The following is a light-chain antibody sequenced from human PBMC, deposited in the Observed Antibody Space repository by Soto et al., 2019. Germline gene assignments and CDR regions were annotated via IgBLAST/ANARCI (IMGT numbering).Light chain of an antibody. V-gene: IGKV1-33*01. CDR3: QQYDNLSWT. CDR1: QDISNY. CDR2: DAS. Sequence: DIQMTQSPSSLSASVGDRVTITCQASQDISNYLNWYQQKPGKAPKLLIYDASNLETGVPSRFSGSGSGTDFTFTISSLQPEDIATYHCQQYDNLSWTFGQGTKVEIK. J-gene: IGKJ1*01.